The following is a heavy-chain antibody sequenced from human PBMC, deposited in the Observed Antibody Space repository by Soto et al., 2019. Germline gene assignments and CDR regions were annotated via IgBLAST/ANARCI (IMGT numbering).Heavy chain of an antibody. Sequence: QVQLVQSGAEVKKPGSSVKVSCKASGGTFSSYTISWVRQAPGQGLEWMGRIIPILGIANYAQKFQGRVTIPADKYTSTADMELSSLRSEDTAVYYCARGDLYGDYDTFDYWVQGPLVTVSP. CDR2: IIPILGIA. J-gene: IGHJ4*02. V-gene: IGHV1-69*02. CDR1: GGTFSSYT. CDR3: ARGDLYGDYDTFDY. D-gene: IGHD4-17*01.